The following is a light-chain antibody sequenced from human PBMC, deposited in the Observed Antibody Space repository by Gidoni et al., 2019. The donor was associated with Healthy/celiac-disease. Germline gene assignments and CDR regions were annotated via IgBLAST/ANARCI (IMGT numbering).Light chain of an antibody. J-gene: IGLJ1*01. CDR1: SLRSYY. Sequence: SSELTQDPAVSVALGQTVRITCQGDSLRSYYASWYQQKPRQAPVRVIYGKNNRPSCIPDRFSGSSSGNTASLTITGAQAEDEADYYCNSRDSSGNHLGVFGTGTKVTVL. V-gene: IGLV3-19*01. CDR3: NSRDSSGNHLGV. CDR2: GKN.